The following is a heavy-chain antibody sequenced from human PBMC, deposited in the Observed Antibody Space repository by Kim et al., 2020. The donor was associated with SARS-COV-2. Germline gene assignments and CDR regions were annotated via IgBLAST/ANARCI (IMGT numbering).Heavy chain of an antibody. CDR2: ISYDGSNK. CDR1: GFTFSSYA. CDR3: ARADSSSWYSNWFDP. D-gene: IGHD6-13*01. V-gene: IGHV3-30-3*01. Sequence: GGSLRLSCAASGFTFSSYAMHWVRQAPGKGLEWVAVISYDGSNKYYADSVKGRFTISRDNSKNTLYLQMNSLRAEDTAVYYCARADSSSWYSNWFDPWG. J-gene: IGHJ5*02.